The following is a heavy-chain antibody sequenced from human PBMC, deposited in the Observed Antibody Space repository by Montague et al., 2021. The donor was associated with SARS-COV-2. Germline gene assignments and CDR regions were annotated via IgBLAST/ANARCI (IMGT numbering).Heavy chain of an antibody. CDR2: ISYAGRT. V-gene: IGHV4-39*02. CDR1: GGSISSPDYY. CDR3: ESQLPSYCSTNKCYPYYFDV. Sequence: SETLSLTCTVSGGSISSPDYYWGWLRPSPGKGLEWNGSISYAGRTYYNPSLRSRVSLSMDTPKKHFSLSLNSVTAAATASYFCESQLPSYCSTNKCYPYYFDVWGQGALVTVSS. J-gene: IGHJ4*02. D-gene: IGHD2-2*01.